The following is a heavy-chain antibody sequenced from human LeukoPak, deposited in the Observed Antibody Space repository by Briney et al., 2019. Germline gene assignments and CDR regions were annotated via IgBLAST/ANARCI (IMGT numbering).Heavy chain of an antibody. Sequence: QTGGSLRLSWAASGFTFSSYWMSWVRQAPGKGLEWVANIKQDGSEKYYVDSVKGRFTISRDNAKNSLYLQMSSLRAEDTAVYYCARDLGSSWLGGLYYYGMDVWGQGTTVTVSS. CDR1: GFTFSSYW. J-gene: IGHJ6*02. V-gene: IGHV3-7*01. CDR2: IKQDGSEK. CDR3: ARDLGSSWLGGLYYYGMDV. D-gene: IGHD6-13*01.